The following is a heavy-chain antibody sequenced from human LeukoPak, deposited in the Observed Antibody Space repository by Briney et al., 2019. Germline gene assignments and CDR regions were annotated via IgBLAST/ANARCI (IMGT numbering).Heavy chain of an antibody. J-gene: IGHJ4*02. D-gene: IGHD5-18*01. CDR2: ISYAVSNK. CDR1: GFTFRSYG. Sequence: PGRSLRLSCAASGFTFRSYGMHWVRQSPGKGLEWVAVISYAVSNKYYADSVKGRFTISRDNSKNTLYLQMDSLRAEDTAVYYCAKANTAMSYFDYWGQGTLVTVSS. CDR3: AKANTAMSYFDY. V-gene: IGHV3-30*18.